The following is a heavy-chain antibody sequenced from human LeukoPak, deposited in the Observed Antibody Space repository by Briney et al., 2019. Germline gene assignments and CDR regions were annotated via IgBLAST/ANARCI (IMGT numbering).Heavy chain of an antibody. Sequence: AGGSLRLSCAASGFTFSSYAMHWVRQAPGKGLEWVAVISYDGSNKYYADSVKGRFTISRDNSKNTLYLQMNSLRAEDTAVYYCAKDRYANWADNWGQGTLVTVSS. CDR2: ISYDGSNK. D-gene: IGHD1-1*01. CDR3: AKDRYANWADN. V-gene: IGHV3-30-3*01. J-gene: IGHJ4*02. CDR1: GFTFSSYA.